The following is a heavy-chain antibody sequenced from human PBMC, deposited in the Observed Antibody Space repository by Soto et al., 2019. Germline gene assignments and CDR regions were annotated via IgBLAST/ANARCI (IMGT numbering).Heavy chain of an antibody. CDR2: IYPGDSDT. D-gene: IGHD1-1*01. J-gene: IGHJ3*02. V-gene: IGHV5-51*01. CDR1: GYSFTSYW. CDR3: ARHYNWSDPGGAFDI. Sequence: PGESLKISCKGSGYSFTSYWIGWVRQMPGKGLEWMGIIYPGDSDTRYSPSFQGQVTISADKSTSTAYLQWSSLKASDTAMYYCARHYNWSDPGGAFDIWGQGTMVTVSS.